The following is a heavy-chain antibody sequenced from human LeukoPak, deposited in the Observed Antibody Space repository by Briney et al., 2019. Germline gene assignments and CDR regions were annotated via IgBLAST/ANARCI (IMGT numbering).Heavy chain of an antibody. J-gene: IGHJ5*02. CDR2: KNPNSGGT. CDR3: ARDKLGLGELSLYDQ. V-gene: IGHV1-2*02. D-gene: IGHD3-16*02. CDR1: GYTLTGYY. Sequence: ASVKVSCKASGYTLTGYYMHWVRQAPGQGLEWMGWKNPNSGGTKYAQKFQGRVTMTRDTSISTAYMELSRLRSDDTAMYYCARDKLGLGELSLYDQWGQGTLVTVSS.